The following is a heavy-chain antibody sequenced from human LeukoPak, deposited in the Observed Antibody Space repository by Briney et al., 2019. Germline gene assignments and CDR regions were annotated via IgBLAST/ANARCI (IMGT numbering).Heavy chain of an antibody. CDR1: GGSISSGGYS. CDR2: IYHSGST. Sequence: SETLSLTCAVSGGSISSGGYSWSWIRQPPGKGLEWIGYIYHSGSTYYNPSLKSRVTISVDRSKNQFSLKLSSVTAADTAVYYCARQLSITMIVLDAFDIWGQGTMVTVSS. CDR3: ARQLSITMIVLDAFDI. D-gene: IGHD3-22*01. V-gene: IGHV4-30-2*01. J-gene: IGHJ3*02.